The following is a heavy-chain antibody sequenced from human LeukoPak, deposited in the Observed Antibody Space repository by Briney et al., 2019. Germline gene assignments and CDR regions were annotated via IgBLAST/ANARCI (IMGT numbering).Heavy chain of an antibody. D-gene: IGHD2-15*01. V-gene: IGHV1-3*04. J-gene: IGHJ5*02. CDR2: VNTGNGHT. Sequence: VASVKVSCKASGYTFTSHTMHWVRQAPGQRLEWMGWVNTGNGHTKFSPKFQGRVTLTRDTAASTASMELSSLRSEDTAVYFCARELSNWRQYWFDPWGQGTLVIASS. CDR1: GYTFTSHT. CDR3: ARELSNWRQYWFDP.